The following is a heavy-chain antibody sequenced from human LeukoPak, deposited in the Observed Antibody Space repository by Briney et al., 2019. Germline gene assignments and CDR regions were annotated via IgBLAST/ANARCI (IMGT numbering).Heavy chain of an antibody. V-gene: IGHV3-53*04. CDR1: GFTVSSNY. CDR3: ARGHYDFWSGPYFDY. CDR2: IYSGGST. Sequence: PGGSLRLSCAASGFTVSSNYMSWVRQAPGKGLEWVSVIYSGGSTYYADSVKGRFTISRHNSKNTLYLQMNSLRAEDTAVYYCARGHYDFWSGPYFDYWGQGTLVTVSS. J-gene: IGHJ4*02. D-gene: IGHD3-3*01.